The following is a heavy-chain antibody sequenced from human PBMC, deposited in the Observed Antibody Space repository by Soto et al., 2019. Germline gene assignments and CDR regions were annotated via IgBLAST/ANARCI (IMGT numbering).Heavy chain of an antibody. V-gene: IGHV4-61*01. Sequence: SETLSLTCTVSGGSVNNYNYYWSWIRQPPGKGLEWIGYIYYSGRTNYNPSLKSRVTMSIDTSKNQFSLRLSSVTAADTAVYYCARAASSSWQDNWFDPWGQGTLVTVSS. D-gene: IGHD6-13*01. CDR1: GGSVNNYNYY. CDR3: ARAASSSWQDNWFDP. CDR2: IYYSGRT. J-gene: IGHJ5*02.